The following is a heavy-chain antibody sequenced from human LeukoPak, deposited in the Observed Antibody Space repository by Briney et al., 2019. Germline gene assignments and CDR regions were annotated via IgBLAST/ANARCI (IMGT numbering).Heavy chain of an antibody. V-gene: IGHV3-7*01. CDR2: INQGGSVI. Sequence: TGGSLRLSCAASGFSFRDFWMTWVRQAPGKGLEWVANINQGGSVIYYVVSVKGRFTISRDDAERSLYVQMNSLRDEDTAVYYCARFGYSGWNLEYWGQGTLVTVS. CDR3: ARFGYSGWNLEY. J-gene: IGHJ4*02. D-gene: IGHD5-12*01. CDR1: GFSFRDFW.